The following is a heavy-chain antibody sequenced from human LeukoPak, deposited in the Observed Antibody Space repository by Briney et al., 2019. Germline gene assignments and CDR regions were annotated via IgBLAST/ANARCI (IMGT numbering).Heavy chain of an antibody. D-gene: IGHD6-19*01. J-gene: IGHJ4*02. CDR2: INPNSGGT. V-gene: IGHV1-2*02. CDR1: GGTFSSYA. CDR3: ATIAVAGTSDFDY. Sequence: GASVKVSCKASGGTFSSYAISWVRQAPGQGLEWMGWINPNSGGTNYAQKFQGRVTMTRDTSISTAYMELSRLRSDDTAVYYCATIAVAGTSDFDYWGQGTLVTVSP.